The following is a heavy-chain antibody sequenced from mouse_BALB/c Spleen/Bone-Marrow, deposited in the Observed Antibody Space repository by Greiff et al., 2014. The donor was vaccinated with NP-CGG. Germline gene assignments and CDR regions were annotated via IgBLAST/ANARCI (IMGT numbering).Heavy chain of an antibody. CDR3: TRYGYDPLYAMDY. CDR1: GYTFTSYY. Sequence: VQLKESGAELVKPGASVKLSCKASGYTFTSYYTYWVKQRPGQGLEWIGGINPSNGGTNFNEKFKSKATLTVDKSSSTAYMQLSSLTSEDSAVYYCTRYGYDPLYAMDYWGQGTSVTVSS. CDR2: INPSNGGT. V-gene: IGHV1S81*02. J-gene: IGHJ4*01. D-gene: IGHD2-3*01.